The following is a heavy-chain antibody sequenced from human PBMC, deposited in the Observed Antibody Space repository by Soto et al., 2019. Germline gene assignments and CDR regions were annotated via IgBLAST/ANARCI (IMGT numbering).Heavy chain of an antibody. V-gene: IGHV3-7*01. CDR1: GFTFSNYW. D-gene: IGHD2-15*01. Sequence: EVQLVDSGGGLVQPGGSLRLSCAASGFTFSNYWLSGVRQAPGKGLQWVANIKQDGSERYYVDSVKGRFTISRDNAKNSLYLQMNSLRAEDTAVYYCARDLVVVVATTPGIDYWGQGTLVTVSS. CDR3: ARDLVVVVATTPGIDY. J-gene: IGHJ4*02. CDR2: IKQDGSER.